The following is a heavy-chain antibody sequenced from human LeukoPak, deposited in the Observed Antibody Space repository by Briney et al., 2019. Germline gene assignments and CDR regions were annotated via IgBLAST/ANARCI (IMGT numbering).Heavy chain of an antibody. D-gene: IGHD6-13*01. J-gene: IGHJ4*02. CDR3: ARERPQLAINFDY. CDR1: GFTFSSYG. Sequence: GGSLRLSCAASGFTFSSYGMHWVRQAPGKGLEWVAFIRYDGSNKYYADSVKGRFTISRDNAKNSLYLQMNSLRAEDTAVYYCARERPQLAINFDYWGQGTLVTVSS. CDR2: IRYDGSNK. V-gene: IGHV3-30*02.